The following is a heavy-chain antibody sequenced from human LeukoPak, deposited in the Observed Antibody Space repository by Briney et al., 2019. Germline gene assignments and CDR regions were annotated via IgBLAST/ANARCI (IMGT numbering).Heavy chain of an antibody. CDR2: IYYSGST. CDR3: ARSDYGDYGEGDY. J-gene: IGHJ4*02. CDR1: GVTISSYY. D-gene: IGHD4-17*01. Sequence: PSETLSLTCTASGVTISSYYRRWIRQPPGKGLEWIGYIYYSGSTNYYPSLKSRVTITVDKPKNHVSLKLSSVTAADTAVYYCARSDYGDYGEGDYWGQGTLVTVYS. V-gene: IGHV4-59*01.